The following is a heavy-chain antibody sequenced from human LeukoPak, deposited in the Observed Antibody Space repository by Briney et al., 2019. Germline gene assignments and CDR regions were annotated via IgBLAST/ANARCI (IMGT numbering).Heavy chain of an antibody. CDR1: GGSISSGDYY. CDR2: IYYSGST. CDR3: ARHWAASDAFDL. Sequence: PSQTLSLTCTVSGGSISSGDYYWSWIRQPPGKGLEWIGYIYYSGSTYYNPSLKSRVTISVDTSKNQFSLKLSSVTAADTAVYYCARHWAASDAFDLWGQGTMVTVS. D-gene: IGHD6-13*01. J-gene: IGHJ3*01. V-gene: IGHV4-30-4*01.